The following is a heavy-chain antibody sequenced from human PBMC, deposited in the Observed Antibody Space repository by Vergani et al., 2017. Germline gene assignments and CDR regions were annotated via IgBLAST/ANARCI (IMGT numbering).Heavy chain of an antibody. CDR1: GGSMSDFY. D-gene: IGHD2-21*01. CDR3: ARGNCGVNCPKYNWLAP. V-gene: IGHV4-4*07. CDR2: IYPNGNG. J-gene: IGHJ5*02. Sequence: QVHLQESGPGVVKPSDNLSLTCTVSGGSMSDFYWTWIRQPAGRGLEWIGRIYPNGNGNYNESLRSRLTMSIDTSRSQFSLSLSSVTAADTAVYYCARGNCGVNCPKYNWLAPWGRGILVTVSS.